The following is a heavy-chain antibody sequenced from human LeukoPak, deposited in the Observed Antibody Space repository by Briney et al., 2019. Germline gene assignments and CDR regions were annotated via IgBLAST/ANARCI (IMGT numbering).Heavy chain of an antibody. J-gene: IGHJ4*02. V-gene: IGHV5-51*01. CDR3: ARGMSGRYLGLLDY. D-gene: IGHD1-26*01. Sequence: GESLKISCKGSGYSFTTNWIGWVRQMPGKGLEWLGVIYVEDSDTRYGPSFQGQVTISADKSISTAYLQWSSLKASDTAMYYCARGMSGRYLGLLDYWGQGTLVTVSS. CDR2: IYVEDSDT. CDR1: GYSFTTNW.